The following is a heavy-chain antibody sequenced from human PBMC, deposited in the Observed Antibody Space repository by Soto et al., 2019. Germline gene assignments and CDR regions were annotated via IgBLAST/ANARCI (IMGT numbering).Heavy chain of an antibody. V-gene: IGHV3-30*18. J-gene: IGHJ4*02. CDR1: GSTFSIFG. CDR3: AKGTTRWLQSLLDY. D-gene: IGHD1-26*01. Sequence: GCLIPACSASGSTFSIFGMHWVRQAPGKGLEWVALISYDGNNRYYADSVRGRFTISRDNSKNTLNLQMNSLRTEDTAVYYCAKGTTRWLQSLLDYWGQGILVTVSS. CDR2: ISYDGNNR.